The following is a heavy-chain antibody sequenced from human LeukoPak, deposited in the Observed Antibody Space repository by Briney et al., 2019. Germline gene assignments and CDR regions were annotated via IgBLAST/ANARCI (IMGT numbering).Heavy chain of an antibody. Sequence: GASLRLSCAASGSTFSSYAMSWVRQAPGRGLEWVSAISGGGGSTYYGDSVKGRFTISRDNSKNTLYLQMNSLRAEDTAVYYCAKDRRPSPVGEEFDPWGQGTLVTVSS. J-gene: IGHJ5*02. CDR1: GSTFSSYA. V-gene: IGHV3-23*01. D-gene: IGHD3-16*01. CDR2: ISGGGGST. CDR3: AKDRRPSPVGEEFDP.